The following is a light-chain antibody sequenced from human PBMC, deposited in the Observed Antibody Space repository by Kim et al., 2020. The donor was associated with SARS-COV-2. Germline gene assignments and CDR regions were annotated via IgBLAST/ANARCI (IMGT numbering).Light chain of an antibody. Sequence: QSVLTQPPSKSATPGQKVTISCSGSSSNIATNYVSWYQHLPNTAPKLLIYNNNKRPSGIPDRFSASKSGTSATLDITGLRAADEAHYYCETWDNSLGAGVFGGGTKVTVL. CDR1: SSNIATNY. CDR3: ETWDNSLGAGV. V-gene: IGLV1-51*01. J-gene: IGLJ2*01. CDR2: NNN.